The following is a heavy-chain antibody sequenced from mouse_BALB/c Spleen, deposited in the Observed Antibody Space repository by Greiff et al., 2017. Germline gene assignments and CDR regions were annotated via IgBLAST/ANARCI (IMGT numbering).Heavy chain of an antibody. CDR1: GYTFSSYW. D-gene: IGHD3-3*01. V-gene: IGHV1-9*01. Sequence: QVQLQQSGAELMKPGASVKISCKATGYTFSSYWIEWVKQRPGHGLEWIGEILPGSGSTNYNEKFKGKATFTPDTSSNTAYMQLSSLTSEDSAVYYCASRDFYWGQGTTLTVSS. J-gene: IGHJ2*01. CDR2: ILPGSGST. CDR3: ASRDFY.